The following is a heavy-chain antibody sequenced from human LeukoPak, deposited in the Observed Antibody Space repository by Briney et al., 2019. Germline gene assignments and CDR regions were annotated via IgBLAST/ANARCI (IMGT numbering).Heavy chain of an antibody. CDR1: GFTFSYYW. CDR2: IYSDGSRT. Sequence: GGSLRLSCAASGFTFSYYWMHWVRQAPGKGLVWVSHIYSDGSRTSYADSVKGRFTISRDNAKNTVFLQMNSLRAEDTAVYYCARQRGSGCLDYWGQGTLVTVSS. V-gene: IGHV3-74*01. J-gene: IGHJ4*02. CDR3: ARQRGSGCLDY. D-gene: IGHD6-19*01.